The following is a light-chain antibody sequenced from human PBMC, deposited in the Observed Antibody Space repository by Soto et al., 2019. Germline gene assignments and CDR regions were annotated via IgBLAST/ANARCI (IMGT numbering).Light chain of an antibody. CDR3: QQYYGTPIT. V-gene: IGKV4-1*01. CDR1: QSVLSRSDNKQY. CDR2: WAS. Sequence: DFVMTQSPDSLAVSLGERATVKCKSSQSVLSRSDNKQYLAWYQQKAGQHPKLVIRWASTREPRVPDRFSGGGSGTDFTLTFGSLEAEDVAVYFCQQYYGTPITFGQGTRLEIK. J-gene: IGKJ5*01.